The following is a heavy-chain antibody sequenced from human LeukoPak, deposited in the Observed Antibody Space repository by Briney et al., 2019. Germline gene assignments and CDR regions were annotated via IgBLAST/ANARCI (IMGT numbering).Heavy chain of an antibody. D-gene: IGHD3-10*01. CDR2: ISDDGTKK. J-gene: IGHJ5*01. Sequence: PGGSLRLSCAASGFTFSSYAMHWVRQAPGKGLEWVAVISDDGTKKYYADSVKGRFTISRDNSKNTLYVEVNSLRDDDTAVYYCATEAQGVSIRTRSPQLDSWGQGTLVIVSS. CDR1: GFTFSSYA. CDR3: ATEAQGVSIRTRSPQLDS. V-gene: IGHV3-30*03.